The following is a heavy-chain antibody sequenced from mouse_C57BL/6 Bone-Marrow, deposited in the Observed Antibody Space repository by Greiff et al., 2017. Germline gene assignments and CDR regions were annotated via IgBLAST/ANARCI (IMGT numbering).Heavy chain of an antibody. CDR2: IYPRDGST. J-gene: IGHJ1*03. CDR1: GYTFTSYD. CDR3: ARDYGSDYWDFDD. D-gene: IGHD1-1*01. V-gene: IGHV1-85*01. Sequence: VQLQQSGPELVKPGASVKLSCKASGYTFTSYDINWVKQRPGQGLEWIGWIYPRDGSTKYNEKFKGKATVTVDTSSSTAYMELHSLTSEDSAVYFCARDYGSDYWDFDDWGKGTTVTVSS.